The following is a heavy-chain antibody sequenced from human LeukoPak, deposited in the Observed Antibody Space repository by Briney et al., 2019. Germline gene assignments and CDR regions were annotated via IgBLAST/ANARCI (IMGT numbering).Heavy chain of an antibody. CDR3: ARDDGVMED. CDR1: GFTFSSYA. V-gene: IGHV3-66*01. D-gene: IGHD3-16*01. Sequence: GGSLRLSCAASGFTFSSYAMHWVRQAPGKGLEWVSVIYSGGSTYYADSVKGRFTISRDNSKNTLYLQMNSLRAGDTAVYYCARDDGVMEDWGQGTLVTVSS. CDR2: IYSGGST. J-gene: IGHJ4*02.